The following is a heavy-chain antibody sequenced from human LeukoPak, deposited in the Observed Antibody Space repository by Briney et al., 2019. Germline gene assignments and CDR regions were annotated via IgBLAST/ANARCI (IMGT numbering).Heavy chain of an antibody. CDR3: ARESREGHAVTAIRQYFQH. D-gene: IGHD2-21*02. J-gene: IGHJ1*01. CDR1: GYTFTSYG. CDR2: ISAYNGNT. Sequence: ASVKVSCKASGYTFTSYGISWVRQAPGQGLEWMGWISAYNGNTNYAQKLQGRVTMTTDTSTSTAYMELRSLRSDDTAVYYCARESREGHAVTAIRQYFQHWGQGTLVTVSS. V-gene: IGHV1-18*01.